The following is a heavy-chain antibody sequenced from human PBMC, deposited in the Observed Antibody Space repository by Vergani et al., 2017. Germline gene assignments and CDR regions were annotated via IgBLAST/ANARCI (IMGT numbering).Heavy chain of an antibody. CDR1: GFTFSDYY. D-gene: IGHD6-19*01. CDR3: ARGAVALFDPFDI. V-gene: IGHV3-11*01. Sequence: QVQLVESGGGLVKPGGSLRLSCAASGFTFSDYYMSWIRPAPGKGLEWVSYISSSGRTIYYADSVKGRFTISRDNAKKSLYLQMNGLRAQDTAVYYCARGAVALFDPFDIWGQGTMVTVSS. CDR2: ISSSGRTI. J-gene: IGHJ3*02.